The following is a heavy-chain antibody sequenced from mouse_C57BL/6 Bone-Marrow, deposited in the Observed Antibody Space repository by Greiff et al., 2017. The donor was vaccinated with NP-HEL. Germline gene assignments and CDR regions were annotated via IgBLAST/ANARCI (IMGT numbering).Heavy chain of an antibody. CDR2: IDPEDGET. CDR1: GFNIKDYY. J-gene: IGHJ4*01. CDR3: ARSGITTVVAYYYAMDY. D-gene: IGHD1-1*01. Sequence: EVKLEESGAELVKPGASVKLSCTASGFNIKDYYMHWVKQRTEQGLEWIGRIDPEDGETKYAPKFQGKATITADTSSNTAYLQLSSLTSEDTAVYYCARSGITTVVAYYYAMDYWGQGTSVTVSS. V-gene: IGHV14-2*01.